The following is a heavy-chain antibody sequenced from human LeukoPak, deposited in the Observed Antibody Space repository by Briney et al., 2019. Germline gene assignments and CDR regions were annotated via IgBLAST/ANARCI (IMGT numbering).Heavy chain of an antibody. V-gene: IGHV4-34*01. CDR3: ARGVQVVTPFDY. D-gene: IGHD3-22*01. CDR1: GGSFSGYY. J-gene: IGHJ4*02. Sequence: PSETLSLTCAVYGGSFSGYYWSWIRQPPGKGLEWIGEINHSGSTNYNPSLKSRVTISVDTSKNQFSLKLSSVTAADTAVYYCARGVQVVTPFDYWGQGTLVTVSS. CDR2: INHSGST.